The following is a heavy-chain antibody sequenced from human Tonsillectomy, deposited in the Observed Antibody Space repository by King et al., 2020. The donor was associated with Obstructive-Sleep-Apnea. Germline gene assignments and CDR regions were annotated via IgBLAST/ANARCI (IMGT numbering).Heavy chain of an antibody. CDR2: IKSKTVGGQK. Sequence: QLVQSGGGLVKPGGSLRLSCAASGFTFSNAWMSWVRRAPGKGREWVGGIKSKTVGGQKDYAAPVKGRFTISRDDSKNTLYLQMNSLKTEDTAVYYCTASVFWSGYYRGYWGQGTLVTVSS. D-gene: IGHD3-3*01. J-gene: IGHJ4*02. CDR3: TASVFWSGYYRGY. CDR1: GFTFSNAW. V-gene: IGHV3-15*01.